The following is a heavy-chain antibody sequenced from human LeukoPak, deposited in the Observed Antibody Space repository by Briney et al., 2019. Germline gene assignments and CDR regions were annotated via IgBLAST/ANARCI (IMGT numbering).Heavy chain of an antibody. V-gene: IGHV4-38-2*02. Sequence: SETLSLTCAVSGYSISSGYYWGWIRQPPGKGLEWIGSIYHSGNTYYNPSLKSRVTISIDTFKNQFSLNLSSVTAADTAVYYCARDSLPLGYCSGGSCRQPDYWGQGTLVTVSS. CDR2: IYHSGNT. CDR3: ARDSLPLGYCSGGSCRQPDY. D-gene: IGHD2-15*01. CDR1: GYSISSGYY. J-gene: IGHJ4*02.